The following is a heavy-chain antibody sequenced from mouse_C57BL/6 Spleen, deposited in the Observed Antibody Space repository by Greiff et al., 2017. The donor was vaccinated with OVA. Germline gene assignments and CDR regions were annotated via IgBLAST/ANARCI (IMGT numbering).Heavy chain of an antibody. D-gene: IGHD2-5*01. J-gene: IGHJ2*01. CDR3: ARRAYYSNYGDY. CDR2: IYPGSGST. CDR1: GYTFTSYW. V-gene: IGHV1-55*01. Sequence: VQLQESGAELVKPGASVKMSCKASGYTFTSYWITWVKQRPGQGLEWIGDIYPGSGSTNYNEKFKSKATLTVDTSSSTAYMQLSSLTSEDSAVYYCARRAYYSNYGDYWGQGTTLTVSS.